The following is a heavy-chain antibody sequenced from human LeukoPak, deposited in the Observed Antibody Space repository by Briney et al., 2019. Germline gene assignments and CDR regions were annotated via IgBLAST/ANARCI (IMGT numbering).Heavy chain of an antibody. Sequence: ASVKVSCKASGYTFTSYDIDWVRQATGQGLEWMGWMNPNSGNTGYAQKFQGRVTITRNTSISTAYMELSSLRSEDTAVYYCARGGSRRVTIFGVVMGYYYMDVWGKGTTVTVSS. CDR1: GYTFTSYD. D-gene: IGHD3-3*01. CDR2: MNPNSGNT. CDR3: ARGGSRRVTIFGVVMGYYYMDV. V-gene: IGHV1-8*03. J-gene: IGHJ6*03.